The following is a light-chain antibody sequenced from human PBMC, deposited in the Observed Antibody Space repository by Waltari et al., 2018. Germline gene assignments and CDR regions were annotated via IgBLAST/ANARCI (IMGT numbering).Light chain of an antibody. V-gene: IGLV2-23*02. Sequence: QSALTQPASVSGSPGQSITISCTGTSSDVGGYNYVSWYQQHPGKAPKLMLYDVRKRPSGVSNRFSGSKSGNTASLTISGLQAEDEADYYCCSYAGSSTFVVFGGGTKLTVL. J-gene: IGLJ2*01. CDR3: CSYAGSSTFVV. CDR1: SSDVGGYNY. CDR2: DVR.